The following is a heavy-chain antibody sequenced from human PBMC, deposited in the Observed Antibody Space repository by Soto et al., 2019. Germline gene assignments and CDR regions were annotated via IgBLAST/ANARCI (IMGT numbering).Heavy chain of an antibody. V-gene: IGHV2-5*02. Sequence: QITLKESGPTLVKPTQTLTLTCTFSGFSLSTSGVGVGWIRQPPGKALEWLALIYWDDDKRYSPSLKSRLTITKDTSKNQLVLTMTNMDPVDTATYYCAHRPSYCSGGSCYSGFDSWGQGTLVTVSS. J-gene: IGHJ4*02. CDR1: GFSLSTSGVG. D-gene: IGHD2-15*01. CDR2: IYWDDDK. CDR3: AHRPSYCSGGSCYSGFDS.